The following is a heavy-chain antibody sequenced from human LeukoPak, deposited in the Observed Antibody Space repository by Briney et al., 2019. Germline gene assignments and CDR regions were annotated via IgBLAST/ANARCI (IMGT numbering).Heavy chain of an antibody. D-gene: IGHD3-3*01. CDR2: IIPILGIA. Sequence: SVKVSCKASGYTFTSYGISWVRQAPGQGLEWMGRIIPILGIANYAQKFQGRVTITADKSTSTAYMELSSLRSEDTAVYYCAIMHYDFWSGSSVWGKGTTVTVSS. V-gene: IGHV1-69*04. J-gene: IGHJ6*04. CDR3: AIMHYDFWSGSSV. CDR1: GYTFTSYG.